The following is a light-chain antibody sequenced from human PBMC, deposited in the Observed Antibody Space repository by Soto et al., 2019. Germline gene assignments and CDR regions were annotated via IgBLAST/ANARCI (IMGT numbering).Light chain of an antibody. CDR2: KAS. CDR3: QRYNSTPT. V-gene: IGKV1-5*03. CDR1: QRISRW. Sequence: IQMTQYPSTLSASLEDRVTITWGASQRISRWLAWYQQKPGKAPRLLVSKASRLERGVPTRFSGSRAGTDFTLTSSSKPQDDSATYGCQRYNSTPTFGQGTQVEIK. J-gene: IGKJ1*01.